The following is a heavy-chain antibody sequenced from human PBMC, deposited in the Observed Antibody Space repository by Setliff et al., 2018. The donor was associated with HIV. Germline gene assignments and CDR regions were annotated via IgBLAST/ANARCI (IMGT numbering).Heavy chain of an antibody. V-gene: IGHV1-69*05. Sequence: SVKVSCKASGGTFSNYGMSWVRQAPGQGLEWMEGIIPISGTANYAQKFQGRVTITTDESTGTAYMELSGLRSEDTAVYYCARDFGGYCSSMSCPGLFDPWGQGTLVTVSS. J-gene: IGHJ5*02. CDR2: IIPISGTA. D-gene: IGHD2-2*01. CDR1: GGTFSNYG. CDR3: ARDFGGYCSSMSCPGLFDP.